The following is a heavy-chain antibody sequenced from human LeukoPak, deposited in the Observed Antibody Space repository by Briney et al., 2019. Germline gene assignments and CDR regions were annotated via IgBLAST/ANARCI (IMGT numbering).Heavy chain of an antibody. CDR1: GYTFTDYY. D-gene: IGHD6-6*01. V-gene: IGHV1-2*04. CDR2: INLYSGGA. CDR3: AREYSSSRAVDY. Sequence: ASVKVSCKASGYTFTDYYMHWVRQAPGQGLEWMGCINLYSGGAHYAQKFQDWLSMTRDTSINTAYMELSSLRSDDTAVYYCAREYSSSRAVDYWGQGTLVTVSS. J-gene: IGHJ4*02.